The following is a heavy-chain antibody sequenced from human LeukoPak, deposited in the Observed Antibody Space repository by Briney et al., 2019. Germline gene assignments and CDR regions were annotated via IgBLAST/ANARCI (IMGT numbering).Heavy chain of an antibody. J-gene: IGHJ3*02. CDR3: ARDSGDGYNSYAFDI. Sequence: GGSLRLSCAASGFTFSSYDMHWVRQATGKGLEWVSAIGTTGDTYYPGSVKGRFTISRENAKNSLYLQMNSLRAGDTAVYYCARDSGDGYNSYAFDIWGQGTMVTVSS. CDR2: IGTTGDT. D-gene: IGHD5-24*01. CDR1: GFTFSSYD. V-gene: IGHV3-13*01.